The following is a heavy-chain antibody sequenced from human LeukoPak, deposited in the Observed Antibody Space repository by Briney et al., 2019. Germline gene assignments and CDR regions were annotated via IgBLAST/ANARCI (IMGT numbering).Heavy chain of an antibody. CDR1: GYTFTCYG. CDR3: ARSDHRYGGYGGGDY. J-gene: IGHJ4*02. CDR2: ISAYNGNT. V-gene: IGHV1-18*01. D-gene: IGHD5-12*01. Sequence: ASVKVSCKASGYTFTCYGISWVRQAPGQGLEWMGWISAYNGNTNYAQKLQGRVTMTTDTSTSTAYMELRSLRSDDTAVYYCARSDHRYGGYGGGDYWGQGTLVTVFS.